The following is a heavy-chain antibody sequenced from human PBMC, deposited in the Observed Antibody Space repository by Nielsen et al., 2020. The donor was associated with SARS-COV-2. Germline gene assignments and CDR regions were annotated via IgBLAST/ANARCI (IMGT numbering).Heavy chain of an antibody. V-gene: IGHV1-8*01. CDR1: GYTFINHD. CDR3: ARGGSSLGANLEDP. Sequence: ASVKVSCKASGYTFINHDINWVRQSTGQGLEWMGWMSPNSGNTGSAQKFQGRVTMTRSTSTSTAYLELSSLRSEDTAVYYCARGGSSLGANLEDPWGQGTLVTVSS. CDR2: MSPNSGNT. D-gene: IGHD3-10*01. J-gene: IGHJ5*02.